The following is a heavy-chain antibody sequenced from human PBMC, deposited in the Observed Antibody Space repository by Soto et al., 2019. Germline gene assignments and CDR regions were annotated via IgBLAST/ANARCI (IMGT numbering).Heavy chain of an antibody. CDR3: AREDYYDSSGYYLYYFDY. CDR2: ISYDGSNK. D-gene: IGHD3-22*01. V-gene: IGHV3-30-3*01. Sequence: AVAECKCIGFGSHWVSKETGKGLEWVAVISYDGSNKYYADSVKGRFTISRDNSKNTLYLQMNSLRAEDTAVYYCAREDYYDSSGYYLYYFDYWGQGTLVTVSS. J-gene: IGHJ4*02. CDR1: ECKCIGFG.